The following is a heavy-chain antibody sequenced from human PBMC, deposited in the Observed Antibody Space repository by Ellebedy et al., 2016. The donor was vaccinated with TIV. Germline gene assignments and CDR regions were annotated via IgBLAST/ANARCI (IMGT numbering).Heavy chain of an antibody. J-gene: IGHJ3*02. CDR3: ARDSKNGWAFDI. CDR2: IYYTGST. V-gene: IGHV4-59*01. CDR1: GGSISRYY. D-gene: IGHD1-1*01. Sequence: SETLSLTCSVSGGSISRYYWTWIRQAPGKGLEWIGYIYYTGSTDYSPSLKSRATLAVDRSRNQISLKLNSVTAADTAMYYCARDSKNGWAFDIWGQGTMVTVSS.